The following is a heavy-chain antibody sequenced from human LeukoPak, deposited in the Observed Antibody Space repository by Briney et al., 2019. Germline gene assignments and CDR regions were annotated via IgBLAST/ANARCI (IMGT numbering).Heavy chain of an antibody. J-gene: IGHJ5*02. Sequence: ASVKVSCKASGYTFTSYAMHWVRQAPGQRLEWMGWINAGNGNTKYSQKFQGRVTITRDISASTAYMELSSLRSEDTAVYYCAGDLPHVEGWFDPWGQGTLVTVSS. D-gene: IGHD5-24*01. CDR1: GYTFTSYA. V-gene: IGHV1-3*01. CDR2: INAGNGNT. CDR3: AGDLPHVEGWFDP.